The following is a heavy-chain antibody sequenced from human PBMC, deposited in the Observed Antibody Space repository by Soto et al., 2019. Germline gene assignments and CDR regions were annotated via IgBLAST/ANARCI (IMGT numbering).Heavy chain of an antibody. CDR1: GYSFTSYW. D-gene: IGHD6-13*01. V-gene: IGHV5-10-1*01. CDR3: ARLTRIAAAGRRYYGMDV. Sequence: GESLKISCKGSGYSFTSYWISWVRQMPGKGLEWMGRIDPSDSYTNYSPSFQGHVTISADKSISTAYLQWSSLKASDTAMYYCARLTRIAAAGRRYYGMDVWGQGTTVTVSS. J-gene: IGHJ6*02. CDR2: IDPSDSYT.